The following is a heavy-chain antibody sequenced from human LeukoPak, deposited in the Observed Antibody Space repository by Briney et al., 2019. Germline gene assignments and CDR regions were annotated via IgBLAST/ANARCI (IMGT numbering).Heavy chain of an antibody. CDR3: ARDPSSSWYQGAIDI. D-gene: IGHD6-13*01. J-gene: IGHJ3*02. CDR2: ISSGGTTI. Sequence: GGSLRLSCAASGFTFSGYNINWVRQAPGKGLEWTSYISSGGTTIYYADSVEGRFTISRDNAKNSLYLQMNSLRDEDTAVYYCARDPSSSWYQGAIDIWGQGTMVTVSS. V-gene: IGHV3-48*02. CDR1: GFTFSGYN.